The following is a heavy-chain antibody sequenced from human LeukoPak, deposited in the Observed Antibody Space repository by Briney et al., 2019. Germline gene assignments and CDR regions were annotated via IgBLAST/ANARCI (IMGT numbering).Heavy chain of an antibody. D-gene: IGHD3-10*01. Sequence: GGSLRLSCAASGFTFSSYSMNWVRRAPGKGLEWVSTISGSGDGTYYADSVKGRFTISRDNSKNTLLLQMSSLSADDTALYYCAKGRLQEGTVFRGVITPVDYWGQGTLVTVTS. CDR3: AKGRLQEGTVFRGVITPVDY. J-gene: IGHJ4*02. V-gene: IGHV3-23*01. CDR2: ISGSGDGT. CDR1: GFTFSSYS.